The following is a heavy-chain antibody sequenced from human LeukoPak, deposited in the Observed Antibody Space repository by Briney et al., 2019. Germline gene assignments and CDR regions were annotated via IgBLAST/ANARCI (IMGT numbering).Heavy chain of an antibody. CDR2: ISPTGSTT. J-gene: IGHJ4*02. CDR3: ARGHNSNWSGLDF. V-gene: IGHV3-74*01. Sequence: GGSLRLSCTASGFSFSGHWMHWARQLPGKGLVWVSRISPTGSTTSYADSVKGRFTVSRDNAKNTLYLQVNNLRAEDTAVYYCARGHNSNWSGLDFWGQGTLHTVSS. D-gene: IGHD6-6*01. CDR1: GFSFSGHW.